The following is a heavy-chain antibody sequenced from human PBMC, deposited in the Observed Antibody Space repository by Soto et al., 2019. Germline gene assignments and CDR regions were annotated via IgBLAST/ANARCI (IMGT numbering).Heavy chain of an antibody. CDR1: GFSFSSYA. D-gene: IGHD5-12*01. Sequence: DVQLLESGGGLVQPGGSLRLSCAASGFSFSSYAMVWVRQAPGKGLEWVAAISARGGSSYFTDSAKGRFTLSRDNSKNVLSLEMDSLRAEDTALYFGAKGSIEYSASVDNWGQGTLVVVSS. V-gene: IGHV3-23*01. CDR3: AKGSIEYSASVDN. CDR2: ISARGGSS. J-gene: IGHJ4*02.